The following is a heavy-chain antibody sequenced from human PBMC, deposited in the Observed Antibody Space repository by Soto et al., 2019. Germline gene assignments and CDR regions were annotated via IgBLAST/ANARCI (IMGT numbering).Heavy chain of an antibody. CDR3: ARENGQHNPIIWFGEWDYGMDV. D-gene: IGHD3-10*01. V-gene: IGHV1-2*02. Sequence: ASVKVSCKASGYTFTGYYMHWVRQAPGQGLEWMGWINPNSGGTNYAQKFQGRVTMTRDTSISTAYMELSRLRSDDTAVYYCARENGQHNPIIWFGEWDYGMDVWGQGTTVTVS. J-gene: IGHJ6*02. CDR2: INPNSGGT. CDR1: GYTFTGYY.